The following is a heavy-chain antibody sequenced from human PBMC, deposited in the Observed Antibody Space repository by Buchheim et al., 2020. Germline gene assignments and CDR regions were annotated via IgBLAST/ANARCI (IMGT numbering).Heavy chain of an antibody. J-gene: IGHJ4*02. V-gene: IGHV4-30-4*01. D-gene: IGHD3-10*01. CDR2: IYYSVCT. CDR3: ARVDPTLGSFDY. Sequence: QVQLQESGPGLVKPSQTLSLTCTVSGGSISSGDYYWSWIRQPPGKGLEWIGYIYYSVCTYYNPSLKRLVTIQEDTPKNPFPLKLSSVTAADTAVYYCARVDPTLGSFDYWGQGTL. CDR1: GGSISSGDYY.